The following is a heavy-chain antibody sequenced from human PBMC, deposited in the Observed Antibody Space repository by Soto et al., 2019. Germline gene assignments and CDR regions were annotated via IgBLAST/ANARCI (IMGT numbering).Heavy chain of an antibody. CDR1: GYRFTSYW. J-gene: IGHJ4*02. CDR2: IYPGDSNT. Sequence: GESLKISCKGSGYRFTSYWLGWVRQMTGKGLEWMAIIYPGDSNTRYSPYFQGQVTISADKSISTAYLQLSSLKASDTAMYYCARLWDGDVHPDSVLDYWGQGTLVTVSS. CDR3: ARLWDGDVHPDSVLDY. V-gene: IGHV5-51*01. D-gene: IGHD3-10*02.